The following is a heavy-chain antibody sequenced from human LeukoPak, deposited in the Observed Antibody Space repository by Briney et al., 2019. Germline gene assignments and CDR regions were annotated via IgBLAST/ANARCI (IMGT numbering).Heavy chain of an antibody. CDR1: GVSLSTSGVG. CDR3: AHRRTAARPGYDAFDI. Sequence: SGPTLVKPTQTLTLTCTFSGVSLSTSGVGVGWIRQPAGAALEWLVLIYWDDDKRYSPSLKSRLTITKDPSKNQVVLTMTNMDPVDTATYYCAHRRTAARPGYDAFDIWGQGTMVTVSS. V-gene: IGHV2-5*02. CDR2: IYWDDDK. D-gene: IGHD6-6*01. J-gene: IGHJ3*02.